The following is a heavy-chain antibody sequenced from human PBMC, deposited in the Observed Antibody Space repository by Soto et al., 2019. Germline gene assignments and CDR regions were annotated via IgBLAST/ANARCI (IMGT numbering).Heavy chain of an antibody. D-gene: IGHD2-15*01. J-gene: IGHJ6*02. V-gene: IGHV3-30*18. Sequence: PGGSLRLSCAASVFTFSSYGMHWVRQAPGKGLEWVAVISYDGSNKYYADSVKGRFTISRDNSKNTLYLQMNSLRAEDTAVYYCAKDLAGGGYSDYYYYGMDVWGQGTTVTVSS. CDR3: AKDLAGGGYSDYYYYGMDV. CDR2: ISYDGSNK. CDR1: VFTFSSYG.